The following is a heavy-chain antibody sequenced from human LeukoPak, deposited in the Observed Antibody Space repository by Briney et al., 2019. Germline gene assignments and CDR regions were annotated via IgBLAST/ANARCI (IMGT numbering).Heavy chain of an antibody. CDR3: ARDDDSMDV. CDR2: IHYDGSDK. D-gene: IGHD3-3*01. CDR1: GFTFSSYG. J-gene: IGHJ6*04. V-gene: IGHV3-30*02. Sequence: QPGGSLRLSCAASGFTFSSYGMHWVRQAPGKGLEWVAFIHYDGSDKYYADSVKGRFTISRDNSKNTLYLQMNSLRAEDTAVYYCARDDDSMDVWGKGTTVTVSS.